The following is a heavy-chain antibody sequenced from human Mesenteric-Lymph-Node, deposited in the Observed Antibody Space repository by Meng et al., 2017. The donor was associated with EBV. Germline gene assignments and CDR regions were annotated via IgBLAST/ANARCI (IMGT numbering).Heavy chain of an antibody. CDR3: ARRPRVGYGDFDY. D-gene: IGHD5-12*01. Sequence: HGQLQESGPGLVKPSETVSLTCTVSGDSINSGIHYWNWIRQPPGKGLEWIGEIYHSGSTNYSPSLKSRVTISVDKSKNEFSLKLTSLTAADTAVYFCARRPRVGYGDFDYWGQGNLVTSPQ. V-gene: IGHV4-4*02. CDR1: GDSINSGIHY. CDR2: IYHSGST. J-gene: IGHJ4*02.